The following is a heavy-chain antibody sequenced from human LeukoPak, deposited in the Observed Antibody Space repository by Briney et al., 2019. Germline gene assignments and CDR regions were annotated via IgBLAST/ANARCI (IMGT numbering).Heavy chain of an antibody. D-gene: IGHD3-22*01. CDR1: GYSFTSYW. CDR2: IYPGDSDT. J-gene: IGHJ4*02. CDR3: ARQAYYYDSSGYYPYYFDY. Sequence: GESLKISCKGSGYSFTSYWFGWVRQLPGKGLEWMGIIYPGDSDTRYSPSFQGQVTISADKSISTAYLQWSSLKASDTAMYYCARQAYYYDSSGYYPYYFDYWGQGTLVTVSS. V-gene: IGHV5-51*01.